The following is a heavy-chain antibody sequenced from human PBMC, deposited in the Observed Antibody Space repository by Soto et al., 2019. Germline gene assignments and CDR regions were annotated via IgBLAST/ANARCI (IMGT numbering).Heavy chain of an antibody. J-gene: IGHJ6*02. CDR3: AVKGYCSGGSCYPSRYGMDV. CDR1: GGSFSGYY. V-gene: IGHV4-34*01. CDR2: INHSGST. Sequence: SETLSLTCAVYGGSFSGYYWSWIRQPPGKGLGWIGEINHSGSTNYNPSLKSRVTISVDTSKNQFSLKLSSVTAADTAVYYCAVKGYCSGGSCYPSRYGMDVWGQGTTVTVSS. D-gene: IGHD2-15*01.